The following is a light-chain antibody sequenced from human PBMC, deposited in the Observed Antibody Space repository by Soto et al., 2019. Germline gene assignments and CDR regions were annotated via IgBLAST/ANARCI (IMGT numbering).Light chain of an antibody. CDR2: DAS. V-gene: IGKV1-5*01. J-gene: IGKJ1*01. CDR1: QSIVRW. Sequence: DIQMTQSPSTLSASIGDRVTISCPASQSIVRWLAWYQQKPGKAPNLLIYDASNLESGVPSRFSGSGSGTEFTLTISSLQPDDFATYYCQQYHNYRTFGQGTKVEIK. CDR3: QQYHNYRT.